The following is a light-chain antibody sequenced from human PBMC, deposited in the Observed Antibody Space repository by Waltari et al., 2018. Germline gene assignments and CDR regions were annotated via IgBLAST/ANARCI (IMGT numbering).Light chain of an antibody. CDR2: DAS. Sequence: DIQMTQSPSTLSASVGDRVTITSRASQSISSWLAWYQQKPGKAPKLLVYDASSLESGVPSRFSVSGSGTEFTLTISSLQPDDFATYYCQQYNSYSTFGQGTKVEIK. CDR3: QQYNSYST. V-gene: IGKV1-5*01. CDR1: QSISSW. J-gene: IGKJ1*01.